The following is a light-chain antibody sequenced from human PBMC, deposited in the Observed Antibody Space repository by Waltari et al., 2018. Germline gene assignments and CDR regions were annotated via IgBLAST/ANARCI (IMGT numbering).Light chain of an antibody. V-gene: IGLV1-40*01. CDR1: GSNIGAYD. J-gene: IGLJ2*01. CDR2: GVN. Sequence: QSVLTQPPSVSGAPGQRVTLSCTGSGSNIGAYDVHWYQHRPGKAPSLLIYGVNTRPAGVPDRFFCSTAGTSASLAITRLRAEDGGVYYCQSYDTSLRVVVGGGTKLTVL. CDR3: QSYDTSLRVV.